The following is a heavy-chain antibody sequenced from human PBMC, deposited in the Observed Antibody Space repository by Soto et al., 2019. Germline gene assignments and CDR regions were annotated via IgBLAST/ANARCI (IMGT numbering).Heavy chain of an antibody. V-gene: IGHV1-18*01. Sequence: QVQLVQSGAEVKKPGASVKVSCKASGYTFTNYGINWVRQAPGQGLEWLGWVSAYHGERRYAQRVQASVIMPTDTSTTTAYMELRRLRSADTAAYYGSRGTSMPASGDYWGQGTLGTVSS. CDR1: GYTFTNYG. D-gene: IGHD2-2*01. CDR2: VSAYHGER. CDR3: SRGTSMPASGDY. J-gene: IGHJ4*01.